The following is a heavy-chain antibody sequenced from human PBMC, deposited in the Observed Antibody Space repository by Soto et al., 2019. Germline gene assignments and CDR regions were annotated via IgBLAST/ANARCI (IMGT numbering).Heavy chain of an antibody. V-gene: IGHV4-4*07. D-gene: IGHD3-10*01. CDR3: ARDIGSYAYGEGY. Sequence: SETLSLTCSVSGGSINSYWWSWIRQPAGKGLEWIGRVYSSGTTDYNPSLNSRATLSVETSKNQFSLKLSSVTAADTAVYSCARDIGSYAYGEGYWGQGIQVTVSS. J-gene: IGHJ4*02. CDR2: VYSSGTT. CDR1: GGSINSYW.